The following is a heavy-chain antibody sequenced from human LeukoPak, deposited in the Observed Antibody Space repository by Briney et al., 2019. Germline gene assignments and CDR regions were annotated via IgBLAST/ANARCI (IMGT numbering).Heavy chain of an antibody. CDR2: IWYDGSDK. CDR1: GFTFSNYG. D-gene: IGHD3-16*01. V-gene: IGHV3-33*01. Sequence: GGSLRLSCAASGFTFSNYGMHWVRQAPGKGLEWVAVIWYDGSDKYHADSVKGRFTISRDNSKNTLYLQMNSLRVEDTAVYYCARPVVLGAYLRGAYYFHSWGQGTLVTVSS. J-gene: IGHJ4*02. CDR3: ARPVVLGAYLRGAYYFHS.